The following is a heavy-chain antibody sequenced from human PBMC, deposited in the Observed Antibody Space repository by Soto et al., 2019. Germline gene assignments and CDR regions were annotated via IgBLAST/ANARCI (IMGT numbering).Heavy chain of an antibody. CDR3: ARVPYYGSRSLNYWYFQH. CDR1: GGSISSGGYY. V-gene: IGHV4-31*03. D-gene: IGHD3-10*01. CDR2: IYYSGST. Sequence: SETLSLTCTVSGGSISSGGYYWSWIRQHPGKGLEWIGYIYYSGSTYYNPSLKSRVTISVDTSKNQFSLRLSSVTAADTAVFYCARVPYYGSRSLNYWYFQHWGQGTLVTVSS. J-gene: IGHJ1*01.